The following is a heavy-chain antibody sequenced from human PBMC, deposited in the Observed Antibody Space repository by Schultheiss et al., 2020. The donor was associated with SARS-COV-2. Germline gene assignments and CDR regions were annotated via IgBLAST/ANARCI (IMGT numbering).Heavy chain of an antibody. CDR3: ARGLKKQWLDLRTYYYYGMDV. D-gene: IGHD6-19*01. J-gene: IGHJ6*02. CDR2: INHSGST. CDR1: GGSFSGYY. Sequence: SETLSLTCAVYGGSFSGYYWSWIRQPPGKGLEWIGEINHSGSTNYNPSLKSRVTISVDTSKNQFSLKLSSVTAADTAVYYCARGLKKQWLDLRTYYYYGMDVWGQGTTVTVSS. V-gene: IGHV4-34*01.